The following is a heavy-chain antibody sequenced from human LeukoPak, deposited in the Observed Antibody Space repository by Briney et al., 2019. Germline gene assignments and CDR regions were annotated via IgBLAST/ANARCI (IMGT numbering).Heavy chain of an antibody. CDR1: GFTVSSNY. CDR2: ISSSSSYI. D-gene: IGHD3-10*01. CDR3: ARDFSASYYYGSGSYRSYYYGMDV. Sequence: GGSLRLSCAASGFTVSSNYMSWVRQAPGKGLEWVSSISSSSSYIYYADSVKGRFTISRDNAKNSLYLQMNSLRAEDTAVYYCARDFSASYYYGSGSYRSYYYGMDVWGQGTTVTVSS. V-gene: IGHV3-21*01. J-gene: IGHJ6*02.